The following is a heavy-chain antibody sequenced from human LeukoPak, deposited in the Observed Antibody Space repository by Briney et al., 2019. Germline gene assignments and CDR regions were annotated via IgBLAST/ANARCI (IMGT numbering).Heavy chain of an antibody. V-gene: IGHV3-30-3*01. CDR2: ISYDGSNK. D-gene: IGHD3-9*01. Sequence: GGSLRLSCAASGFTFSSYAMHWVRRAPGKGLEWVAVISYDGSNKYYADSVKGRFTISRDNSKNTLYLQMNSLRAEDTAVYYCASLADILTGYYYLPHWGQGTLVTVSS. CDR3: ASLADILTGYYYLPH. J-gene: IGHJ4*02. CDR1: GFTFSSYA.